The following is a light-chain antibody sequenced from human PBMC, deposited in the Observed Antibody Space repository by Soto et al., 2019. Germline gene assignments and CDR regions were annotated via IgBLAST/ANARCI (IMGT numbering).Light chain of an antibody. J-gene: IGKJ5*01. CDR3: MQGTHWPIT. CDR2: KVS. Sequence: DVVMTQSPLSLPVTLGQPASISCRSNQSLVHSDGIAYFSWFQQRPGRSPRRLIYKVSNRDSGVPDRFSGSGSGTEFALKISRVEAEDVGVYYCMQGTHWPITFGEGSRLEIK. V-gene: IGKV2-30*02. CDR1: QSLVHSDGIAY.